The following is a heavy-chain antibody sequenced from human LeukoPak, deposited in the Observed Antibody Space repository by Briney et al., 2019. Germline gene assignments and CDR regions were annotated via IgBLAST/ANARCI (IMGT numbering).Heavy chain of an antibody. D-gene: IGHD5-24*01. CDR3: AKGGGYNSDPFDY. CDR1: GFTFDDYA. V-gene: IGHV3-9*01. CDR2: ISWNSGSL. Sequence: GRSLRLSCAASGFTFDDYAMHWVRQAPGKGLEWVSGISWNSGSLNYADSVKGRFTISRDNAKNSLYLQMNSLRAEDTALYYCAKGGGYNSDPFDYWGQGTLVTVCS. J-gene: IGHJ4*02.